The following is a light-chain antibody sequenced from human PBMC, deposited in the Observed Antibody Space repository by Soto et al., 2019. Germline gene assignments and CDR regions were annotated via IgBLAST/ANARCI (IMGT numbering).Light chain of an antibody. Sequence: QSVLTQPPSVSGAPGQRVTISCTGSSSNIGAGYDVHWYQQLPGTAPKLLIYGNSNRPSGVPDRFSGSKSGTSASLAITGLQAEDEADYCCQSSDSSLSGYVFGPGTKVTVL. V-gene: IGLV1-40*01. CDR1: SSNIGAGYD. CDR3: QSSDSSLSGYV. CDR2: GNS. J-gene: IGLJ1*01.